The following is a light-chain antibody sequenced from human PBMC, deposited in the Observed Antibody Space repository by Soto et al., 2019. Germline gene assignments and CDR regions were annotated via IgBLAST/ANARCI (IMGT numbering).Light chain of an antibody. V-gene: IGKV3-15*01. CDR2: GPS. Sequence: EIVMTQSPATLSVSPGERATLSCRASQSVSGNLAWYQQKPGQAPRLLIYGPSTRATGIPARFSGSGSGTEFTLTISGLQSEDFAVYYCQQYNNWPLTFGGGTKVEIK. J-gene: IGKJ4*01. CDR1: QSVSGN. CDR3: QQYNNWPLT.